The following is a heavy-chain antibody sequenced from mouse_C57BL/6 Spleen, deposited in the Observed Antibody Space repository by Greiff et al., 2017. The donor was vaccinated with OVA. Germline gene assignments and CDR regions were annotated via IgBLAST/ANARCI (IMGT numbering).Heavy chain of an antibody. V-gene: IGHV1-42*01. CDR2: INPSTGGT. CDR1: GYSFTGYY. J-gene: IGHJ1*03. CDR3: ANTGTGYFDV. D-gene: IGHD4-1*01. Sequence: SGPELVKPGASVKISCKASGYSFTGYYMNWVKQSPENSLEWIGEINPSTGGTTYNQKFKAKATLTVDKSSSTAYMQLKSLTSEDSAVYYCANTGTGYFDVWGTGTTVTVSS.